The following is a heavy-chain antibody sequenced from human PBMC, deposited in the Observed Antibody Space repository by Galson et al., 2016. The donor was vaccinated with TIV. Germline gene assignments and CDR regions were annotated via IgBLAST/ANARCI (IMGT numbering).Heavy chain of an antibody. Sequence: SVKVSCKASGGTCSSNIINWIRQAPGQGLEWMGGIIPHVGIANYAQRLKGRVTITADKSTNTAYMELSSLRSEDTAMYYCATFAACGGDCYYFDYWGQGTLVTVSS. V-gene: IGHV1-69*10. CDR3: ATFAACGGDCYYFDY. J-gene: IGHJ4*02. CDR2: IIPHVGIA. D-gene: IGHD2-21*02. CDR1: GGTCSSNI.